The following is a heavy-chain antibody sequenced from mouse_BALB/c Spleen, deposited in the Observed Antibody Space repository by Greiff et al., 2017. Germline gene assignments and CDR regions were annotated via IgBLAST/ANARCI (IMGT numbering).Heavy chain of an antibody. CDR1: GFTFSSYG. CDR3: AREIYGYDWFAY. D-gene: IGHD2-2*01. CDR2: INSNGGST. J-gene: IGHJ3*01. Sequence: EVQGVDSGGGLVQPGGSLKLSCAASGFTFSSYGLSWVRQTPDKRLELVATINSNGGSTYYPDSVKGRFTISRDNAKNTLYLQMSSLKSEDTAMYYCAREIYGYDWFAYWGQGTLVTVSA. V-gene: IGHV5-6-3*01.